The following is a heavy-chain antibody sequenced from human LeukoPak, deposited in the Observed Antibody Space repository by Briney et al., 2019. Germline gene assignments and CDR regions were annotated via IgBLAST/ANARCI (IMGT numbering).Heavy chain of an antibody. D-gene: IGHD1-26*01. CDR3: ARGDGGIYYWFDP. J-gene: IGHJ5*02. V-gene: IGHV4-4*07. Sequence: SETLSLTCTVYGGSISSYYWSWIRQPAGKGLEWIGRIYTSGSTNYNPSLKSRSTMSVDTPKNQFSLKLSSVTAGEPGVYSFARGDGGIYYWFDPWGQGTLVTVSS. CDR1: GGSISSYY. CDR2: IYTSGST.